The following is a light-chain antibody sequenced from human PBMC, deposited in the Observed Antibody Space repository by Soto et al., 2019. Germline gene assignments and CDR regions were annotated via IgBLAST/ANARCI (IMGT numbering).Light chain of an antibody. CDR2: EVS. Sequence: QSALTQPASVSGSPGQSITISCTGTSSDVGGYSYVSWYQQHPGKTPKLMIYEVSNRPSGVSDRFSGSKSGNTASLTISGLQTEDEADYYCSSFSSITREVFGGGTKLTVL. V-gene: IGLV2-14*01. CDR1: SSDVGGYSY. J-gene: IGLJ2*01. CDR3: SSFSSITREV.